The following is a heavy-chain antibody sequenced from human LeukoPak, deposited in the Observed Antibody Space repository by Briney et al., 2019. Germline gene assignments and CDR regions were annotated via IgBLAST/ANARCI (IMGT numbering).Heavy chain of an antibody. CDR1: GFTFSSYW. CDR2: IKKDGSEK. Sequence: GGSLRLSCAASGFTFSSYWMSWVRQAPGKGLEWVANIKKDGSEKYYVDSVKGRFTISRDNAKNSLYLQMNSLRAEDTAVYYCALYAYYDAFDIWGQGTMVTVSS. J-gene: IGHJ3*02. D-gene: IGHD1-26*01. V-gene: IGHV3-7*01. CDR3: ALYAYYDAFDI.